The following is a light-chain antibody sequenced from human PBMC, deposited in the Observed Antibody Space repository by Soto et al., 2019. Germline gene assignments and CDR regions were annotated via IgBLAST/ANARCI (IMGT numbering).Light chain of an antibody. V-gene: IGKV1-39*01. Sequence: IPMTQSPSSLSASVGDRVTITCRASQSISSYLNWYQQKPGKAPKLLIYAASSLQSGVPSRFSGSGSGTDFTLTISSLQPEDVATYYCQQSYSTPPTFGQGTKVDIK. CDR1: QSISSY. CDR3: QQSYSTPPT. J-gene: IGKJ1*01. CDR2: AAS.